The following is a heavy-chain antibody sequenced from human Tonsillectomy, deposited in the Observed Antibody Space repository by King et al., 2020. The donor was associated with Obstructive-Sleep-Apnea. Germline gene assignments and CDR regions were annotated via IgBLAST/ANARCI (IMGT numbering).Heavy chain of an antibody. CDR1: GYTLISYG. Sequence: QLVQSGAEVKKPGASVKVSCKASGYTLISYGFSWVRQAPGSGLEWMAWISPYNGDTAYAQSFRDRVTMTTDTSTRTAYMELRSLRSDDTAVYYCARLVCTNGAFYTHDYWGQRTLFTVSS. J-gene: IGHJ4*02. CDR2: ISPYNGDT. CDR3: ARLVCTNGAFYTHDY. D-gene: IGHD2-8*01. V-gene: IGHV1-18*04.